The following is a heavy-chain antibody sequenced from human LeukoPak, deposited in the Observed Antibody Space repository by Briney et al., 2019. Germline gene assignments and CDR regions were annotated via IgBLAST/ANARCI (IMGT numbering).Heavy chain of an antibody. CDR3: GTGGAMVRGVIVREYYLDY. CDR2: FDPEDGET. Sequence: ASVKVSCKVSGYTLTELSMHWVRQAPGKGLEWMGGFDPEDGETIYAQKFQGRVTMTEDTSTDTAYMELSSLRSEDTAVYYCGTGGAMVRGVIVREYYLDYWGQGTLVTVSS. D-gene: IGHD3-10*01. J-gene: IGHJ4*02. V-gene: IGHV1-24*01. CDR1: GYTLTELS.